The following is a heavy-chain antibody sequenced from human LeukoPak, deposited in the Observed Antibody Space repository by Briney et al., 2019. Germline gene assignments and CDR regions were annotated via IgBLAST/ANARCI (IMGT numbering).Heavy chain of an antibody. CDR1: GGSISSDY. J-gene: IGHJ4*02. V-gene: IGHV4-59*01. CDR3: ARGHSSDY. CDR2: IYYSGRT. Sequence: SETLSLTCTVSGGSISSDYWSWIRQPPGKGLEWIGYIYYSGRTYYNPSLKSRITISVDTSKNQFSLKLSSVTAADTAVYYCARGHSSDYWGQGTLVTVSS. D-gene: IGHD6-13*01.